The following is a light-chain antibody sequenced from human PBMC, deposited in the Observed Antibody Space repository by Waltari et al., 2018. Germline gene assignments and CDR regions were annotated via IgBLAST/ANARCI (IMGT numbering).Light chain of an antibody. V-gene: IGKV1-39*01. CDR1: QDISSY. J-gene: IGKJ1*01. CDR3: QQTYSTPPWT. CDR2: AAS. Sequence: DIQMTQSPSSLSASVGDRVTITCRASQDISSYLNWYQQKPGKAPKRLIYAASSLQSGVPSKFSGSGSGTDFTLTISSLQPEDFATYYCQQTYSTPPWTFGQGTKVEIK.